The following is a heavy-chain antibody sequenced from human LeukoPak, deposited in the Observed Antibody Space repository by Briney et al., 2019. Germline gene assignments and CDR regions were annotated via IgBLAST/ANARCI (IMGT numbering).Heavy chain of an antibody. CDR3: ARHGYSSSSGGPPYYYYYMDV. Sequence: SETLSLTCTVSGGSISSYYWSWIRQPPGKGLEWIGYIYTSGSTNYNPSLKSRVTISVDTSENQFSLKLSSVTAADTAVYYCARHGYSSSSGGPPYYYYYMDVWGKGTTVTVSS. CDR1: GGSISSYY. J-gene: IGHJ6*03. D-gene: IGHD6-6*01. V-gene: IGHV4-4*09. CDR2: IYTSGST.